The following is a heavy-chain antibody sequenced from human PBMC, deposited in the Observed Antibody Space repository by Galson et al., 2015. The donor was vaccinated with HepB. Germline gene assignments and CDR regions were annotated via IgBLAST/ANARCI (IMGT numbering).Heavy chain of an antibody. D-gene: IGHD6-19*01. CDR1: GYSSTNYW. CDR3: ASHRGGWYPFDF. CDR2: IYPGDSDT. J-gene: IGHJ4*02. Sequence: QSGAEVKKPGESLKISCKASGYSSTNYWIGWVRQVPGKGLEWMGIIYPGDSDTRYSPSFQGQVTISADMSINTAYLQWSSLKASDTAIYYCASHRGGWYPFDFWGQGTLVTVSS. V-gene: IGHV5-51*03.